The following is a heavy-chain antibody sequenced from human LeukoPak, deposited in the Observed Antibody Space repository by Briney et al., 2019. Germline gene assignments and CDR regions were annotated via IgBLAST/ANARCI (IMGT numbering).Heavy chain of an antibody. CDR2: MSGSGSST. J-gene: IGHJ4*02. V-gene: IGHV3-23*01. D-gene: IGHD6-19*01. Sequence: PGGSLRLSCAASGFTFNTYVISWVRQAPGKGLEWVSSMSGSGSSTYYADSVKGRFTISRDNSKNTLYLRMNSLRAEDTAVYYCATARGYSSGYKWGQGTLVTVSS. CDR1: GFTFNTYV. CDR3: ATARGYSSGYK.